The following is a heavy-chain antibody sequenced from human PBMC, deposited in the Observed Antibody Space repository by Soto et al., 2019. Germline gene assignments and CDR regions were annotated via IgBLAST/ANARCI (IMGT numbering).Heavy chain of an antibody. J-gene: IGHJ6*02. CDR2: IHYSGST. V-gene: IGHV4-39*07. CDR3: ARGIEGWYQGRYYYGMDV. Sequence: SETLSLTCTVSGGSISSNIYYWGWIRQPPGKGLEWIGNIHYSGSTYYDSSLKSRVTISVDTSKNQFSLKLSSVTAADTAVYYCARGIEGWYQGRYYYGMDVWGQGTTVTVSS. D-gene: IGHD6-19*01. CDR1: GGSISSNIYY.